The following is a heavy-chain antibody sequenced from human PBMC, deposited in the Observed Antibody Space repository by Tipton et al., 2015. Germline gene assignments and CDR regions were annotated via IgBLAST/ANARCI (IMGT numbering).Heavy chain of an antibody. D-gene: IGHD3-16*01. CDR1: GGSISSSHYY. CDR2: MSSSGSA. Sequence: GLVKPSETLSLTCSVSGGSISSSHYYWGWIRQTPGKGLEWIASMSSSGSAYYTPSLTSRVSIFVDTSKNQFSLRLTSVTAADTAVYYCAREWDWGVTVGYYFDYWGHGTLVTVSS. CDR3: AREWDWGVTVGYYFDY. V-gene: IGHV4-39*02. J-gene: IGHJ4*01.